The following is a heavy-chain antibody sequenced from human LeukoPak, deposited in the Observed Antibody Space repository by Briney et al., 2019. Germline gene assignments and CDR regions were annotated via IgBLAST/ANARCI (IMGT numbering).Heavy chain of an antibody. CDR3: AKGSSGYFADL. Sequence: GGSLRLSCAASGFIFNNYVLIWVRQAPGKGLEWVSANDGGGTTYADFVKGRFTTSRDNSKNTLFLQMNSLRAEDTALYYCAKGSSGYFADLWGQGTLVTVSS. D-gene: IGHD3-22*01. CDR2: NDGGGT. J-gene: IGHJ5*02. CDR1: GFIFNNYV. V-gene: IGHV3-23*01.